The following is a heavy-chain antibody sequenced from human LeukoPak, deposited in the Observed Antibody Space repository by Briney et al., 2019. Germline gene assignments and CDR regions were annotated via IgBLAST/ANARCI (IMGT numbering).Heavy chain of an antibody. CDR1: GGSISSGGYY. V-gene: IGHV4-31*03. CDR3: AREPYRYCSGGSCYPYNWFDP. CDR2: IYYSGST. J-gene: IGHJ5*02. Sequence: SQTLSLTCTVSGGSISSGGYYWSWIRQHPGKGLEWIGYIYYSGSTYYNPSPKSRVTISVDTSKNQFSPKLSSVTAADTAVYYCAREPYRYCSGGSCYPYNWFDPWGQGTLVTVSS. D-gene: IGHD2-15*01.